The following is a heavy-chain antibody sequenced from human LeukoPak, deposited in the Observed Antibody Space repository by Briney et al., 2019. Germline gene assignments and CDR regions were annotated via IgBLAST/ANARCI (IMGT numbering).Heavy chain of an antibody. J-gene: IGHJ3*02. CDR2: FDPEDGET. V-gene: IGHV1-24*01. D-gene: IGHD1-26*01. CDR3: ATPPPHSGRIDAFDI. Sequence: ASVKVSCKVSGYTLTELSMHWVRQAPGKGLEWMGDFDPEDGETIYAQKFQGRVTMTEDTSTDTAYMELSSLRSEDTAVYYCATPPPHSGRIDAFDIWGQGTMVTVSS. CDR1: GYTLTELS.